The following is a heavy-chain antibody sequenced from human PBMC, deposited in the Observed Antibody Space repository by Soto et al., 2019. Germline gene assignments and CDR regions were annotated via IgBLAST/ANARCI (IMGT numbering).Heavy chain of an antibody. CDR3: AKDWLAAAGYFAD. CDR2: ISGSGGST. J-gene: IGHJ4*02. Sequence: GGSLRLSCAASGFTFRSYAMSWFRTVPGKGLEWVSAISGSGGSTYYADSVKGRFTISRDNSKNTLYMQMNSLRAEDTAVYYCAKDWLAAAGYFADWRQGTLVTVSS. V-gene: IGHV3-23*01. D-gene: IGHD6-13*01. CDR1: GFTFRSYA.